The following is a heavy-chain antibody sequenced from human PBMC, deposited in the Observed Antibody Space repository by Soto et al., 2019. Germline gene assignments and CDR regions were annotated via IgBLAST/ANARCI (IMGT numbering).Heavy chain of an antibody. CDR1: GYIFSDYG. Sequence: QVQVVQSGAEVKKPGDSVKVSCKTSGYIFSDYGINWVRQAPGQGLEWMGWISGYSGKANLAQKIQGRVNMTTNKSTRTAYMELRRLRSDDTAVYYCAQRTPGTTWGESDYWGQGTLVTVSS. D-gene: IGHD4-17*01. V-gene: IGHV1-18*04. J-gene: IGHJ4*02. CDR2: ISGYSGKA. CDR3: AQRTPGTTWGESDY.